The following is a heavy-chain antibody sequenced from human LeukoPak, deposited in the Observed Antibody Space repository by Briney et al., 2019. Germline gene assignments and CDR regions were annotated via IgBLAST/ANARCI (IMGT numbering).Heavy chain of an antibody. V-gene: IGHV6-1*01. CDR3: ARDLLPGFDYYYYGMDV. J-gene: IGHJ6*02. Sequence: SQTLSLTCAISGDSVSSNSAAGNWIRQSPSRGLEWLGRTYYRSKWYNDYAVSVKSRITINPDTSKNQFSLQLNSVTPEDTAVYYCARDLLPGFDYYYYGMDVWGQGTTVTVSS. CDR2: TYYRSKWYN. D-gene: IGHD5-12*01. CDR1: GDSVSSNSAA.